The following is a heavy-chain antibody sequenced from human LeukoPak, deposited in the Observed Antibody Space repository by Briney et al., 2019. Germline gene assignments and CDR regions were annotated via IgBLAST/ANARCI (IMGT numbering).Heavy chain of an antibody. D-gene: IGHD3-10*01. CDR3: AKSITMAHDAFDI. Sequence: PGGSLRLSCAASGFTFSSYGMHWVRQAPGKGLEWVAVIWYGGSNKYYADSVKGRFTISRDNSKNTLYLQMNSLRAEDRAVYYCAKSITMAHDAFDIWGQGTMVTVSS. V-gene: IGHV3-30*02. CDR2: IWYGGSNK. CDR1: GFTFSSYG. J-gene: IGHJ3*02.